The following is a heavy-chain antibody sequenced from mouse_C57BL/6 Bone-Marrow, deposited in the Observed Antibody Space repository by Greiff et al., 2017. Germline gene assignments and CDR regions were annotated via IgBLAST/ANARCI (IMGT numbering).Heavy chain of an antibody. CDR2: IDPADGDT. D-gene: IGHD1-1*02. J-gene: IGHJ3*01. Sequence: VQLQQSGAELVRPGASVKLSCTASGFNIKDDYMHWVKQRPKQGLEWIGRIDPADGDTEYASKFQGKATITADTSSNTAYLQLSSLTSDDTAVYYCTTGWFPWFAYWGQGTLVTVSA. V-gene: IGHV14-4*01. CDR1: GFNIKDDY. CDR3: TTGWFPWFAY.